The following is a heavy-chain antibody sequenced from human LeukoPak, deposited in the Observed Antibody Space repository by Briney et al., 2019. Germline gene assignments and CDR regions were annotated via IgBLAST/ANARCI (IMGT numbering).Heavy chain of an antibody. V-gene: IGHV3-53*01. CDR2: IYSGGST. D-gene: IGHD2-2*01. Sequence: GGSLRLSCAASGFTVSSNYMTWVRQAPGKGLEWVSAIYSGGSTYYADSVKGRFTISRDNSKNTLYLQMNSLRAEDTAVYYCARAGVSDLVVPAAVDYWGQGTLVTVSS. CDR1: GFTVSSNY. J-gene: IGHJ4*02. CDR3: ARAGVSDLVVPAAVDY.